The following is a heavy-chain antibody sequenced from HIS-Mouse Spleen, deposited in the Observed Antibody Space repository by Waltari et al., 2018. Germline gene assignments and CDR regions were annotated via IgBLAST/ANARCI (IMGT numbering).Heavy chain of an antibody. CDR2: IYYSGST. CDR3: AREIPYSSSWYDWYFDL. CDR1: GGSISSSSYY. V-gene: IGHV4-39*07. D-gene: IGHD6-13*01. Sequence: QLQLQESGPGLVKPSETLSLTCTVSGGSISSSSYYWGWIRQPPGKGLEWVGSIYYSGSTKHQPSLKSRVTISVDTSKNQFSLKLSSVTAADTAVYYCAREIPYSSSWYDWYFDLWGRGTLVTVSS. J-gene: IGHJ2*01.